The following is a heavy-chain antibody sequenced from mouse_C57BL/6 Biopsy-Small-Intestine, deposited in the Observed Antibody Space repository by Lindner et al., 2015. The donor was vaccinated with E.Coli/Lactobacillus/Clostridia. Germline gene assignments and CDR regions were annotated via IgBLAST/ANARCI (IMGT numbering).Heavy chain of an antibody. J-gene: IGHJ3*01. CDR3: VSQLAWFAY. CDR2: IRSKSNNYAT. D-gene: IGHD4-1*01. Sequence: EVQLQESGGELVQPKGSLKLSCAASGFSFNTYAMNWVRQAPGKGLEWVARIRSKSNNYATYYADSVKDRFTISRDDSESMLYLQMNNLKTEDTAMYYCVSQLAWFAYWGQGTLVTVSA. V-gene: IGHV10-1*01. CDR1: GFSFNTYA.